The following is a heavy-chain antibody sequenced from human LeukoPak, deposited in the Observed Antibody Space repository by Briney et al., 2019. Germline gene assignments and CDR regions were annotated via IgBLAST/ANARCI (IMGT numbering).Heavy chain of an antibody. V-gene: IGHV4-30-2*01. D-gene: IGHD3-3*01. Sequence: SETLSLTCTVSGGSISSGGYYWSWIRQPPGKGLEWIGYIYHSGSTYYNPSLKSRVTISVDRTKNQFSLKLSSVTAAATAVYYCARGQPYDFWSGYYYFDYGGQGTLVTVS. CDR2: IYHSGST. CDR1: GGSISSGGYY. J-gene: IGHJ4*02. CDR3: ARGQPYDFWSGYYYFDY.